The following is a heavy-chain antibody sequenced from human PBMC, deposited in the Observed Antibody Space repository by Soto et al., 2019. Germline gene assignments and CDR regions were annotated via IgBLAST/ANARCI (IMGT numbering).Heavy chain of an antibody. Sequence: QVQLQEPGPGLVEPSQTLSLTCTVSGASVRSDYYYWSWIRQPPGRGLEWIGHIYNSGSTYSNPSLKSRVTVSLDTSKNQCSLKLSSVTAADTAVYYCARGPSADKVDYWGQGTLVTVSS. D-gene: IGHD3-3*01. V-gene: IGHV4-30-4*01. CDR1: GASVRSDYYY. J-gene: IGHJ4*02. CDR3: ARGPSADKVDY. CDR2: IYNSGST.